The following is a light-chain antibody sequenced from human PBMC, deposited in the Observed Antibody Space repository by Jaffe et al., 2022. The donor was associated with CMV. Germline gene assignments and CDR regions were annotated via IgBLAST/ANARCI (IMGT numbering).Light chain of an antibody. CDR2: LGS. J-gene: IGKJ1*01. Sequence: EIVMTQSPISLPVTPGEPASISCRSNQTLLYGNGYNYIDWYLQKPGQSPQLLIYLGSDRASGVPDRFSGSGSGTDFELKISRVEAEDVGVYYCMQALQTPWTFGQGTRVEI. CDR3: MQALQTPWT. V-gene: IGKV2-28*01. CDR1: QTLLYGNGYNY.